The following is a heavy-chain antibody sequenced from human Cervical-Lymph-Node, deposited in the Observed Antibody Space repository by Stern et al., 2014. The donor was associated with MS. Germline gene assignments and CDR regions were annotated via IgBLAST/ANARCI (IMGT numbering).Heavy chain of an antibody. CDR2: LWYDASKK. V-gene: IGHV3-33*01. Sequence: DQLVESGGGVVQPGRSLRLSCAASGFTFSNYGMYWVRQAPGKGLEWVAVLWYDASKKYYADSVKGRFSISRDNSKKTLDLQMHSLRAEDTAVYYCARTKLRFLEWDRAYGMDVWGQGTTVTVSS. D-gene: IGHD3-3*01. CDR3: ARTKLRFLEWDRAYGMDV. CDR1: GFTFSNYG. J-gene: IGHJ6*02.